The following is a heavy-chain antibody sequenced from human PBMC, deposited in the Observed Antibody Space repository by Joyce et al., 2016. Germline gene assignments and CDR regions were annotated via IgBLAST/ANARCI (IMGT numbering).Heavy chain of an antibody. V-gene: IGHV1-3*01. Sequence: QVQLVQSGTEVKKPGASVKVSCTASGYTFTNYAMHWVRQASGQRLEWMRWFSVYNGHTKYSQKFQGKVTITRDTSASRVYMELSSLRSEDTAVYYCARDAQESQNYDCWSGYILGAFDIWGQGTMVTVSS. D-gene: IGHD3-3*01. CDR1: GYTFTNYA. CDR2: FSVYNGHT. J-gene: IGHJ3*02. CDR3: ARDAQESQNYDCWSGYILGAFDI.